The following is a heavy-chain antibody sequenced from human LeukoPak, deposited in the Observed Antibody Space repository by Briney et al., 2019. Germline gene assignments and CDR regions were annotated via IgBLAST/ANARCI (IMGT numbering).Heavy chain of an antibody. V-gene: IGHV4-59*11. CDR2: IYHSGST. Sequence: PSETLSLTCTVSGGSISSHYWSWIRQPPGKGLEWIGYIYHSGSTNYNPSLKSRVTISVDTSKNKFSLKLSSVTAADTAVYYCARVRLYGTLPLFDYWGQGTLVTVSS. D-gene: IGHD4-17*01. CDR3: ARVRLYGTLPLFDY. J-gene: IGHJ4*02. CDR1: GGSISSHY.